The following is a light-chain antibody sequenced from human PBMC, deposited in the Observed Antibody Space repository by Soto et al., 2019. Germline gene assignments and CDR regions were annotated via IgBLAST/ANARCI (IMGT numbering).Light chain of an antibody. J-gene: IGLJ2*01. CDR3: ISYTSSSTL. CDR1: SSDVGAYNY. V-gene: IGLV2-14*01. CDR2: DVS. Sequence: QSALTQPASVSGSPGQSITISCTGTSSDVGAYNYVSWYQQHPGKAPKLIIYDVSNRPSGVSNRFSGSKSGNTASLTISGLQAEEEADYYFISYTSSSTLFGGGTKLTVL.